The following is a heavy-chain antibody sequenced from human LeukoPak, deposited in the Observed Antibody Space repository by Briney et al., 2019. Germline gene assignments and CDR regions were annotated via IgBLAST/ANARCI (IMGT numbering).Heavy chain of an antibody. CDR3: ARLGGPHSPFDN. V-gene: IGHV5-51*01. J-gene: IGHJ4*02. D-gene: IGHD2-15*01. CDR2: IYPDNSNT. Sequence: GESLKISCKGSGYSFTGYWIGWVRQMPGKGLEWMGIIYPDNSNTRYSRSFQGQVTISADKSLRTAYLQWRSLKASDTGIYFCARLGGPHSPFDNWGQGTRVIVSS. CDR1: GYSFTGYW.